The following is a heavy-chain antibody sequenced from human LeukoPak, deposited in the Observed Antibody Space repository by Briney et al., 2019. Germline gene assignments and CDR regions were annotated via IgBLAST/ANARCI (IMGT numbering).Heavy chain of an antibody. CDR1: GGSISSYY. CDR2: IYYSGST. CDR3: ATGYSSGWYDY. J-gene: IGHJ4*02. D-gene: IGHD6-19*01. V-gene: IGHV4-59*01. Sequence: SETLSLTCTVSGGSISSYYWSWIRQPPGKGLEWIGYIYYSGSTNYNPSLTSRVTISVDTSKNQFSLKLSSVTAAETAVYYCATGYSSGWYDYWGQGTLVTVSS.